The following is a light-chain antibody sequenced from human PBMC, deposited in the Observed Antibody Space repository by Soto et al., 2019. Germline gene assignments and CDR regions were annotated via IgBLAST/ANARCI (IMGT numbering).Light chain of an antibody. CDR1: SGDVGSYKY. CDR3: SSYAGSYTWV. V-gene: IGLV2-14*01. J-gene: IGLJ3*02. CDR2: EVN. Sequence: QSALTQPASVSGSPGQSISVSCTGSSGDVGSYKYVSWYQQHPGKAPKLIIYEVNKRPSGVSDRFSGSKSGNTASLTISGLQAEDEADYYCSSYAGSYTWVFGGGTQLTVL.